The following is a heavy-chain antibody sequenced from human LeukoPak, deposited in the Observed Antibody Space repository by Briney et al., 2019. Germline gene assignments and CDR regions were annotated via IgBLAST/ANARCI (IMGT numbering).Heavy chain of an antibody. V-gene: IGHV3-11*01. CDR3: ARALNYYDSSLDP. CDR2: ISSSGSTI. D-gene: IGHD3-22*01. CDR1: GFTFSDYY. J-gene: IGHJ5*02. Sequence: PGGSLRLSCAASGFTFSDYYMSWIRQAPGKGLEWVSYISSSGSTIYYADSVKGRFTIFRDNAKNSLYLQMNSLRAEDTAVYYCARALNYYDSSLDPWGQGTLVTVSS.